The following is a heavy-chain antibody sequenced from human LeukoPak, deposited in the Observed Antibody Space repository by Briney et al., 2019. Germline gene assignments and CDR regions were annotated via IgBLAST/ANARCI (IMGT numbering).Heavy chain of an antibody. Sequence: GGSLRLSCAASGFTFSSYNMNWVRQAPGKGLEWISYISSSSSTIYYAVSVKGRFTISRDNAKNSLYLQMNSLRAEDTAVYYCARGLTPLATFGYWGQGTLVTVSS. V-gene: IGHV3-48*01. CDR1: GFTFSSYN. J-gene: IGHJ4*02. CDR2: ISSSSSTI. D-gene: IGHD3-10*02. CDR3: ARGLTPLATFGY.